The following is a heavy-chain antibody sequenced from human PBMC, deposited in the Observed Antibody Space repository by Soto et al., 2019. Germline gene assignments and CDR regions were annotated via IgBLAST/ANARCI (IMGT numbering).Heavy chain of an antibody. V-gene: IGHV3-23*01. D-gene: IGHD4-17*01. CDR2: ISGSGGST. J-gene: IGHJ4*02. CDR3: AKEPRAHGDIDY. CDR1: GFTFSSYA. Sequence: EVQLLESGGGLVQPGGSLRLSCAASGFTFSSYAMSWVRQAPGKGLEWVSAISGSGGSTYYADSVKGRFTTSRDNSKNTLYLQMNSLRAEDTAVYYWAKEPRAHGDIDYWGQGTLVTVSS.